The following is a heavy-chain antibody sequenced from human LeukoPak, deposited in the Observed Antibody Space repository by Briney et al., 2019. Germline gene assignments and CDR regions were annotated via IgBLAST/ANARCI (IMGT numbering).Heavy chain of an antibody. CDR2: ISAYNGNT. CDR3: ARGGGGYCSSTSCYEYYDILTGLDY. CDR1: GYTFTSYD. J-gene: IGHJ4*02. V-gene: IGHV1-18*01. D-gene: IGHD2-2*01. Sequence: GASVKVSCKASGYTFTSYDINWVRQATGQGLEWMGWISAYNGNTNYAQKLQGRVTMTTDTSTSTAYMELRSLRSDDTAVYYCARGGGGYCSSTSCYEYYDILTGLDYWGQGTLVTVSS.